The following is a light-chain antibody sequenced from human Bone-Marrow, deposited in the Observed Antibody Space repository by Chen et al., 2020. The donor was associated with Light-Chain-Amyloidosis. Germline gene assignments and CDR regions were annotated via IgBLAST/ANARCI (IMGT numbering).Light chain of an antibody. Sequence: DIQMTQSPSTLSASVGDRVTITCRASKTISNWLAWYQQKPGKAPKVLIYKASSLANGIPSRFSGSGSGTEFTLTISSLQPDDFANYYCQQYNSYFRTFGQGTKVEIK. CDR1: KTISNW. CDR2: KAS. V-gene: IGKV1-5*03. J-gene: IGKJ1*01. CDR3: QQYNSYFRT.